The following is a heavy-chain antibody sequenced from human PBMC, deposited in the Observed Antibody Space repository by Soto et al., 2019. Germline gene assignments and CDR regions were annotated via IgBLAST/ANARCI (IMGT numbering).Heavy chain of an antibody. CDR3: ARRYQMQTSPGHYGMDV. V-gene: IGHV1-46*01. CDR2: INPSGGST. CDR1: GYTFTSYY. D-gene: IGHD2-2*01. J-gene: IGHJ6*02. Sequence: ASVKVSCKASGYTFTSYYMHWVRQAPGQGLEWMGIINPSGGSTSYAQKFQGRVTMTRDTSTSTVYMELSSLRSEDTAVYYCARRYQMQTSPGHYGMDVWGQGTTVTVSS.